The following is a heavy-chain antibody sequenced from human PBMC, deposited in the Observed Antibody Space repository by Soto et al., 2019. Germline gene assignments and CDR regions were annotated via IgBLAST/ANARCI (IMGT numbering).Heavy chain of an antibody. J-gene: IGHJ6*02. CDR3: SRDGQHLAPYTMDV. CDR2: IWFDGSKK. Sequence: QVQLVESGGGVVQPGRSLRLSCATSGFSFRSHAMHWVRQAPGKGLEWVAQIWFDGSKKNYADSVKGRFTISRDNSKNIFYVQMDDLRAEDTAVYYCSRDGQHLAPYTMDVWGQGTTVTVSS. CDR1: GFSFRSHA. D-gene: IGHD4-4*01. V-gene: IGHV3-33*01.